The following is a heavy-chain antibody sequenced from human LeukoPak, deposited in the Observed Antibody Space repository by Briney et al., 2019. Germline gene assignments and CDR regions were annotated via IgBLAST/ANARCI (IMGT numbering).Heavy chain of an antibody. CDR2: ISGRSSTI. CDR3: ARDRIKSGSYYFDY. V-gene: IGHV3-48*01. CDR1: AFTFSDYS. J-gene: IGHJ4*02. D-gene: IGHD1-26*01. Sequence: GGSLRLSCAASAFTFSDYSMNWVRQAPGRGLEWVSYISGRSSTIYYADSVKGRFTISRDNAKNSMYLQMNSLRAEDTAVYYCARDRIKSGSYYFDYWGQGTLVTVSS.